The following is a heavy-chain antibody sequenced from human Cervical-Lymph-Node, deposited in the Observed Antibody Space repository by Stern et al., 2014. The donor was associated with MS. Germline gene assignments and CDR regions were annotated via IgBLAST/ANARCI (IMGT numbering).Heavy chain of an antibody. J-gene: IGHJ5*02. CDR3: ARVSLSDYDYFDP. D-gene: IGHD5-12*01. V-gene: IGHV4-4*02. CDR1: GDSISSNNW. Sequence: QVQLQESGPGLVRPSETLSLTCVVSGDSISSNNWWSWVRQSPEKGLEWIGELQQSGTTNHAPLFNGRLTIPLDKAKKRSPRNLNPVTAADTAVYHCARVSLSDYDYFDPWGQGTLVTVSS. CDR2: LQQSGTT.